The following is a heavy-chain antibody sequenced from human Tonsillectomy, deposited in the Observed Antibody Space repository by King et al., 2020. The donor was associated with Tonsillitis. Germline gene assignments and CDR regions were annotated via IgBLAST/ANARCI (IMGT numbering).Heavy chain of an antibody. D-gene: IGHD1-26*01. V-gene: IGHV6-1*01. Sequence: VQLQQSGPGLVKPSQTLSLTCAISGDSVSSNSAAWNWIRQSPSRGLEWLGRTNYRSKWYSDYAISVKSRISINPDTSKNQFTLQLNSVTPEDTAVYYWARDLRYSGTYYARLDYWGQGTLVTVSS. J-gene: IGHJ4*02. CDR1: GDSVSSNSAA. CDR3: ARDLRYSGTYYARLDY. CDR2: TNYRSKWYS.